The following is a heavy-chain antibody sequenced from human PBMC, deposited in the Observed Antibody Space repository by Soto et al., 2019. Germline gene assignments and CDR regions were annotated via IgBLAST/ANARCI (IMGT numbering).Heavy chain of an antibody. CDR2: ISYDGSNK. CDR3: AKEVLGDWFDP. V-gene: IGHV3-30*18. Sequence: QVQLVESGGGVVQPGRSLRLSCAASGFTFSSYGMHWVRQAPGKGLEWVAVISYDGSNKYYADSVKGRFTISRDNSKNTLYLQMNSLRAEDTAVYYCAKEVLGDWFDPWGQGTLVTVSS. CDR1: GFTFSSYG. J-gene: IGHJ5*02.